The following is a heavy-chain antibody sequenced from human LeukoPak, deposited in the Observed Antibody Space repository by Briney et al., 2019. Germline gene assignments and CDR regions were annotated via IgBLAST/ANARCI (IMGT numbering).Heavy chain of an antibody. CDR2: ISAYNGNT. CDR3: AGRAPDTIRPMPGV. D-gene: IGHD2-2*01. CDR1: GYTFTSYG. J-gene: IGHJ4*02. V-gene: IGHV1-18*01. Sequence: ASVKVSCKASGYTFTSYGISWVRQAPGQGLEWMGWISAYNGNTNYAQKLQGRVTMTTDTSTSTAYMELRSLRSDDTAVYYCAGRAPDTIRPMPGVWGQGTLVTVSS.